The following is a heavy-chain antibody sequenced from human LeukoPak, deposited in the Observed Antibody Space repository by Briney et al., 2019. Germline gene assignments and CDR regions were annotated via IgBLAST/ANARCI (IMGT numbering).Heavy chain of an antibody. CDR3: ARANYYGSGSYFPDY. Sequence: SETLSLTCSVSGASVSSDYWNWIRQSPGRGLEWIGYTHYSGSTNYNPSLKSRVTISVDTSKNQFSLKLSSVTAADTAVYYCARANYYGSGSYFPDYWGQGTLVTVSS. V-gene: IGHV4-59*02. D-gene: IGHD3-10*01. CDR2: THYSGST. J-gene: IGHJ4*02. CDR1: GASVSSDY.